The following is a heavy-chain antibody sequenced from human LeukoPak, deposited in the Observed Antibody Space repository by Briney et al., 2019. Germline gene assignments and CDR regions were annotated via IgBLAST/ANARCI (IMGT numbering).Heavy chain of an antibody. J-gene: IGHJ5*02. V-gene: IGHV4-59*01. CDR3: ARESTNWFDP. CDR1: GGSINSDY. CDR2: MYYSGSST. Sequence: SETLSLTCTVSGGSINSDYWSWVRQPPGKGLEWIGYMYYSGSSTNYNPSLKSRVTISIDTSKNQFSLKLRSVTAADTAVYYCARESTNWFDPWGQGTLVTVSS.